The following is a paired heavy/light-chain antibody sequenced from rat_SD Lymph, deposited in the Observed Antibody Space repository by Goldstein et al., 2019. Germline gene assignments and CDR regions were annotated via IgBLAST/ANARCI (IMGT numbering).Heavy chain of an antibody. CDR1: GFIFSNYG. CDR3: ARKRPIYNNPDWYFDF. V-gene: IGHV5-29*01. J-gene: IGHJ1*01. D-gene: IGHD1-10*01. CDR2: IPYDGSIT. Sequence: EVQLVESGGGLVQPGRSMKLSCSASGFIFSNYGMAWVRQAPTKGLEWVSTIPYDGSITYYRDSVKGRFTISRDNAQSTLYLQMNSLRSEDTATYYCARKRPIYNNPDWYFDFWGPGTMVTVSS.
Light chain of an antibody. CDR2: GAS. CDR3: QQGLKYPPT. Sequence: DIQMTQSPASLSASLGETVTIQCRTSEDIYSGLAWYQQKPGKSPQLLIYGASSLQDGVPSRFSGSGSGTQYSLKINSMQTEDEGVYFCQQGLKYPPTFGGGTKLELK. CDR1: EDIYSG. V-gene: IGKV12S26*01. J-gene: IGKJ1*01.